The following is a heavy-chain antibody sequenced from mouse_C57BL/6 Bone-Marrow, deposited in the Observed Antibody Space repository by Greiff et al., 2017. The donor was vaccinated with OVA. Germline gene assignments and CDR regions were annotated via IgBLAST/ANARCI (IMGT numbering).Heavy chain of an antibody. V-gene: IGHV1-4*01. J-gene: IGHJ2*01. CDR1: GYTFTSYS. CDR3: ARGLDGSYGY. Sequence: QVQLQQSGAELARPGASVKMSCKASGYTFTSYSMHWVKQRPGQGLEWIGYINPSSGYTKYNQKFKDKATLTADKSSSTAYMQLSSLTSEDSAVDYCARGLDGSYGYWGQGTTLTVSS. D-gene: IGHD1-1*02. CDR2: INPSSGYT.